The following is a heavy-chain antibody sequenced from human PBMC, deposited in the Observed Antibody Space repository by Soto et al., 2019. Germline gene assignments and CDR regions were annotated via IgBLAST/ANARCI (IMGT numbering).Heavy chain of an antibody. CDR1: GGTFSSYA. Sequence: ASVKVSCKASGGTFSSYAISWVRQAPGQGLEWMGGIIPIFGTANYAQKFQGRVTITADESTSTAYMELSSLRSEDTAVYYCARDGTGYDFWSGYPIRRPDYYYYGMDVWGQGTTVTVSS. CDR2: IIPIFGTA. J-gene: IGHJ6*02. CDR3: ARDGTGYDFWSGYPIRRPDYYYYGMDV. D-gene: IGHD3-3*01. V-gene: IGHV1-69*13.